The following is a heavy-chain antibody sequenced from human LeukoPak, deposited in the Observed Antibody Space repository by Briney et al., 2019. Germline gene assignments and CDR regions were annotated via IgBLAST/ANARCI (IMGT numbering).Heavy chain of an antibody. CDR3: ARKVTTVTTPAPYYFDS. V-gene: IGHV3-30*03. CDR1: GFTFSSYG. Sequence: GGSLRLSCAASGFTFSSYGMHWVRQAPGKGLEWVAVISYDGSNKYYADSVKGRFTISRDNSKNTLYLQMNSLRAEDTAVYYCARKVTTVTTPAPYYFDSRGQGTLVTVSS. J-gene: IGHJ4*02. D-gene: IGHD4-17*01. CDR2: ISYDGSNK.